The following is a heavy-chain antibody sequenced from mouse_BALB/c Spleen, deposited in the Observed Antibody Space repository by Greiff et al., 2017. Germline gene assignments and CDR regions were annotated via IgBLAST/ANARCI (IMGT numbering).Heavy chain of an antibody. V-gene: IGHV5-9-4*01. CDR2: ISSGGSYT. D-gene: IGHD2-4*01. Sequence: EVHLVESGGGLVKPGGSLKLSCAASGFTFSSYAMSWVRQSPEKRLEWVAEISSGGSYTYYPDTVTGRFTISRDNAKNTLYLEMSSLRSEDTAMYYCARSSTMITFAYWGQGTLVTVSA. J-gene: IGHJ3*01. CDR1: GFTFSSYA. CDR3: ARSSTMITFAY.